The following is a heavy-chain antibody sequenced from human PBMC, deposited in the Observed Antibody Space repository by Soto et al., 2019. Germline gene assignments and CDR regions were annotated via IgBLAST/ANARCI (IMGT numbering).Heavy chain of an antibody. CDR1: GFTFSRYG. D-gene: IGHD4-4*01. CDR2: ISSDGRNK. J-gene: IGHJ6*02. CDR3: AKVPAYSGQGRYCYYGMDV. Sequence: QVQLVESGGGVVQPGRSLRLSCAASGFTFSRYGMHWVRQAPGKGLEWVSVISSDGRNKYYADSVKGRFTISRDNSNNSLYLQMNCLRAEDTAVYYCAKVPAYSGQGRYCYYGMDVWGQCTTVTVS. V-gene: IGHV3-30*18.